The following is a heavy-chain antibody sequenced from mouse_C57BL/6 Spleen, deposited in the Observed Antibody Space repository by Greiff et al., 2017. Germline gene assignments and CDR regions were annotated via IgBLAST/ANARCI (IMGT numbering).Heavy chain of an antibody. CDR1: GYNFTSYW. D-gene: IGHD2-4*01. CDR2: IYPGSGST. Sequence: QVQLQQPGAELVKPGASVKMSCKASGYNFTSYWITWVKQRPGPGLEWIGDIYPGSGSTKYNEKFKSKATLTVDTSSSTAYMQLSSLTSEDSAVYYCARGDYDYPYAMDYWGQGTSVTVSS. J-gene: IGHJ4*01. V-gene: IGHV1-55*01. CDR3: ARGDYDYPYAMDY.